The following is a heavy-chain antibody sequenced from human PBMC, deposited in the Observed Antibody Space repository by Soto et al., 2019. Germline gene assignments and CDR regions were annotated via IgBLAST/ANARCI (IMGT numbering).Heavy chain of an antibody. CDR2: IGPESGAT. CDR1: GYTFTGHY. Sequence: ASVKVSCKASGYTFTGHYIHWVRQAPEQGPEWMGEIGPESGATRYAQRLQGRVTMTRDMSITTVYMELNNLSPDDTAVYCCGRGRSGQIVVFYWGQGTPVTVSS. CDR3: GRGRSGQIVVFY. J-gene: IGHJ4*02. D-gene: IGHD1-26*01. V-gene: IGHV1-2*02.